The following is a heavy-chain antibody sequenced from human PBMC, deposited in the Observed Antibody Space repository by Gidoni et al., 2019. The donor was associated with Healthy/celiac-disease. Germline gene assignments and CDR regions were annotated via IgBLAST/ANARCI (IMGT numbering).Heavy chain of an antibody. Sequence: EVQLLESGGGLVQPGGSLRPSCAAAGFTFSSYAMSWVRQAPGKGLEWVSAICGSGGSTYYADSVKGRFTISRDNTKNTLYLQMNSLRAEDTAVYYCATHGVPAAKPFDYWGQGTLVTVSS. J-gene: IGHJ4*02. V-gene: IGHV3-23*01. CDR3: ATHGVPAAKPFDY. D-gene: IGHD2-2*01. CDR2: ICGSGGST. CDR1: GFTFSSYA.